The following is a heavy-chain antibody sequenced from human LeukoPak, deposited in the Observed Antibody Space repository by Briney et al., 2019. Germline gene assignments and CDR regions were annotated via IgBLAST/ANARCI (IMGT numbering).Heavy chain of an antibody. V-gene: IGHV1-18*01. CDR2: ISAYNGNT. Sequence: ASVTVSCKASGYTFTSYGISWVRQAPGQGLEWMGWISAYNGNTNYAQELQGRVTMTTDTSTSTAYMELRSLRSDDTAVYYCARAGWFGELMNNWFDPWGQGTLVTVSS. CDR3: ARAGWFGELMNNWFDP. J-gene: IGHJ5*02. CDR1: GYTFTSYG. D-gene: IGHD3-10*01.